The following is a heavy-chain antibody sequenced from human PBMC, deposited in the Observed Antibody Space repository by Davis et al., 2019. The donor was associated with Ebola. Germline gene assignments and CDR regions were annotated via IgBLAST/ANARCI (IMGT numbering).Heavy chain of an antibody. V-gene: IGHV3-30*04. CDR3: AKPSGGYDDLARYFDY. D-gene: IGHD5-12*01. CDR1: GFTFSSYA. J-gene: IGHJ4*02. Sequence: PGGSLRLSCAASGFTFSSYAMHWVRQAPGKGLEWVAVISYDGSNKYYADSVKGRFTISRDNSKNTLYLQMNSLRAEDTAVYYCAKPSGGYDDLARYFDYWGQGTLVTVSS. CDR2: ISYDGSNK.